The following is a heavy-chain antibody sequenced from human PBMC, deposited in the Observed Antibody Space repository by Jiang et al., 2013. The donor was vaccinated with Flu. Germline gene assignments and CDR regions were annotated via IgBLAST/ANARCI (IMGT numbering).Heavy chain of an antibody. CDR1: GGTFSSYA. Sequence: GAEVKKPGSSVKVSCKASGGTFSSYAISWVRQAPGQGLEWMGGIIPIFGTANYAQKFQGRVTITADKSTSTAYMELSSLRSEDTAVYYCARGPQGRGYCSSTSCYKGGYYYYYYGMDV. D-gene: IGHD2-2*02. V-gene: IGHV1-69*06. J-gene: IGHJ6*01. CDR3: ARGPQGRGYCSSTSCYKGGYYYYYYGMDV. CDR2: IIPIFGTA.